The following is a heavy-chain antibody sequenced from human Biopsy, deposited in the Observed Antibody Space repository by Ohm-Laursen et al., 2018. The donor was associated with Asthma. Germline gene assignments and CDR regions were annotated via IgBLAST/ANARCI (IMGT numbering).Heavy chain of an antibody. Sequence: SLRLSCAASGFTVSRDHMFWVRQAPGKGLEWVSVIYSGGTSDTADSVRGRFTISRDFYKNTLYLQMDSLRAEDTAVYYCARGDSSGWSHYYFGCWDPGTLVTVSS. D-gene: IGHD6-19*01. J-gene: IGHJ4*02. V-gene: IGHV3-53*01. CDR3: ARGDSSGWSHYYFGC. CDR2: IYSGGTS. CDR1: GFTVSRDH.